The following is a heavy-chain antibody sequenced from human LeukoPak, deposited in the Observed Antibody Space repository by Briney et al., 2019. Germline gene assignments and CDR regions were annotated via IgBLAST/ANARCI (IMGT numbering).Heavy chain of an antibody. Sequence: ASVKVSCKASGYTFTGYYMHWVRQAPGQGLEWMGWISAYNGNTNYAQKLQGRVTMTTDTSTSTAYMELRSLRSDDTAVYYCISNFDYWGQGTLVTVSS. J-gene: IGHJ4*02. CDR3: ISNFDY. CDR1: GYTFTGYY. CDR2: ISAYNGNT. V-gene: IGHV1-18*04.